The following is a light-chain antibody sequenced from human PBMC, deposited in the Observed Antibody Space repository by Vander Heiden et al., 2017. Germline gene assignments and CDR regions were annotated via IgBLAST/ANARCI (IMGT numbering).Light chain of an antibody. CDR1: SLRSYY. CDR3: NSRDRSGNLYV. J-gene: IGLJ1*01. CDR2: AKN. Sequence: SSELTQDPGVSVAVGQTVRITCQGDSLRSYYASCYQQKPGQAPVLVIYAKNNQPSGIPGRFSGSSSGNTASLTITGAQPEDEADYYCNSRDRSGNLYVFGSGTKVTVV. V-gene: IGLV3-19*01.